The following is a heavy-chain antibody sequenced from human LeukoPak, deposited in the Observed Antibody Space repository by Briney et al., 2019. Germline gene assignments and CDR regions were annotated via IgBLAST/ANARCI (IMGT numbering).Heavy chain of an antibody. Sequence: PGGSLRLSCAASGLTFSDNYMSWIRQAPGKGLEWVSYISSTGSTMYYADSVKGRFTISRDNSKNTLYFQMNSLRAEDTAVYYCARYCSSTSCYEATTGATGGGIDYWGQGTLVTVSS. J-gene: IGHJ4*02. D-gene: IGHD2-2*01. CDR3: ARYCSSTSCYEATTGATGGGIDY. CDR1: GLTFSDNY. V-gene: IGHV3-11*01. CDR2: ISSTGSTM.